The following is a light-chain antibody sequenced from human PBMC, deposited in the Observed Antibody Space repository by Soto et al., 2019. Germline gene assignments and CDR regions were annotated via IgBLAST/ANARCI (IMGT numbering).Light chain of an antibody. V-gene: IGKV3-15*01. CDR1: QSVNNN. CDR2: GAS. CDR3: QQYNNWPLT. J-gene: IGKJ4*01. Sequence: EIVMTQSPATLSVSPGERATLSCRASQSVNNNLAWYQQKPGQAPRLLIYGASARAPGIPASFSGSGSGTEFTLPISSLQSEDFAVYYCQQYNNWPLTFGGGTKVEIK.